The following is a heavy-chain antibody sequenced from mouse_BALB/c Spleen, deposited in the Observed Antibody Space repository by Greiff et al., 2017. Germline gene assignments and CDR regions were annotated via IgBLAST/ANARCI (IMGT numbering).Heavy chain of an antibody. CDR2: IYWDDDK. CDR3: ARRYDYYAMDY. V-gene: IGHV8-12*01. J-gene: IGHJ4*01. CDR1: GFSLSTSGMG. Sequence: QVTLKESGPGILQPSQTLSLTCSFSGFSLSTSGMGVSWIRQPSGKGLEWLAHIYWDDDKRYNPSLKSRLTISKDTSSNQVFLKITSVDTADTATYYCARRYDYYAMDYWGQGTSVTVSS. D-gene: IGHD2-10*02.